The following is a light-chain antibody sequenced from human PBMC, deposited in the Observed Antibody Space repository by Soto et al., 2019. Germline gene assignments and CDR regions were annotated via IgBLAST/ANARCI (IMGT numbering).Light chain of an antibody. V-gene: IGLV1-40*01. CDR2: GNN. Sequence: QAVVTQPPSVSGAPGQRVTISCTGSGSNIGAGYDVHWYQQFPGTAPKLLIYGNNNRPSGVPDRFSGSKSGTSASLAITGLQAEDEADYYCQSYDSSLSEVFGTGTKLTV. CDR3: QSYDSSLSEV. CDR1: GSNIGAGYD. J-gene: IGLJ1*01.